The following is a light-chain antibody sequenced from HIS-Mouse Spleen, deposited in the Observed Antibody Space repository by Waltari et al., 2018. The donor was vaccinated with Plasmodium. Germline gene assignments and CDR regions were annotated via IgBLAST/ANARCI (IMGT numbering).Light chain of an antibody. V-gene: IGKV3-11*01. J-gene: IGKJ4*01. CDR3: QQRSNWPRVLT. CDR2: DAS. CDR1: QSVSSY. Sequence: IVLTQSPPTLSLSPAERDTLSCRASQSVSSYLAWYQQKPGQAPRLLIYDASNRATGIPARFSGSGSGTDFTLTISSLEPEDFAVYYCQQRSNWPRVLTFGGGTKVEIK.